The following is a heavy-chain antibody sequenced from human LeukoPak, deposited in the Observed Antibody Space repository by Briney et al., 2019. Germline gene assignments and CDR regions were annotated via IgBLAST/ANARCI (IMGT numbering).Heavy chain of an antibody. CDR3: ASNSGTAMARYFDY. J-gene: IGHJ4*02. CDR1: GFTFSSYS. CDR2: ISSSSSYI. Sequence: PGGSLRPSCAASGFTFSSYSMNWVRQAPGKGLEWVSSISSSSSYIYYADSVKGRFTISRDNAKDSLYLQMNSLRAEDTAVYYCASNSGTAMARYFDYRGQGTLVTVSS. V-gene: IGHV3-21*01. D-gene: IGHD5-18*01.